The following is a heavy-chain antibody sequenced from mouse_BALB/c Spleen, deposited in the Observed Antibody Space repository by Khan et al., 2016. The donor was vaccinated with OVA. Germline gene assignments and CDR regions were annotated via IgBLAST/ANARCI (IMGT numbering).Heavy chain of an antibody. J-gene: IGHJ4*01. Sequence: EVKLLESGPGLVKPSQSLSLPCTVTGYSITSDYAWNWIRQFPENKLEWMGYISSSGSTNYNPALKSRISITRDTSKNQFFLQLNSVTTEDTATYYCARDGSRYNYAMDYWGQGTSVTVSS. CDR2: ISSSGST. V-gene: IGHV3-2*02. CDR3: ARDGSRYNYAMDY. CDR1: GYSITSDYA. D-gene: IGHD2-3*01.